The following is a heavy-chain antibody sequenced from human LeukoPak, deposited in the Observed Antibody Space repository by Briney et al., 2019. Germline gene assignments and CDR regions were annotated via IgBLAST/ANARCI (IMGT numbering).Heavy chain of an antibody. D-gene: IGHD1-14*01. J-gene: IGHJ3*02. V-gene: IGHV1-2*02. CDR2: INPNSGGT. CDR1: GYTFTGYY. Sequence: ASVKVSCKASGYTFTGYYMHWVRQAPGQGLEWMGWINPNSGGTNYAQKFQGRVTMTRDTSISTAYMELSRLRSDDTAVYYCARDRFPGDRGGPFDIWGQGTMVTVSS. CDR3: ARDRFPGDRGGPFDI.